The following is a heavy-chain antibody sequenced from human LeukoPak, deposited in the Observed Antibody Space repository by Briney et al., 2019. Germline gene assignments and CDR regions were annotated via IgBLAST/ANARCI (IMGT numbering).Heavy chain of an antibody. CDR2: IKSKTDGGTT. Sequence: PGGSLRLSCAASGFTFSNAWMSWVRQAPGKGLEWVGRIKSKTDGGTTDYAAPVKGRFTISRDDSKNTLYLQMNSLKTEDTAVYYCTTESAGPVFEADNSGSYGSWGTDDAFDIWGQGTMVTVSS. CDR3: TTESAGPVFEADNSGSYGSWGTDDAFDI. V-gene: IGHV3-15*01. J-gene: IGHJ3*02. CDR1: GFTFSNAW. D-gene: IGHD1-26*01.